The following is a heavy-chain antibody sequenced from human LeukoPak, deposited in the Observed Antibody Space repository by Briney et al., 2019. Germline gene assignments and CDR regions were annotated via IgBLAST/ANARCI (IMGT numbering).Heavy chain of an antibody. V-gene: IGHV3-23*01. J-gene: IGHJ4*02. CDR2: ISGSGGST. Sequence: GGSLRLSCAASGFTFSSYGMSWVRQAPGKGLEWVSAISGSGGSTYYADSVKGRFTISRDNSKNTLYLQMNSLRAEDTAVYYCARDILDSSGYQFDYWGQGTLVTVSS. D-gene: IGHD3-22*01. CDR1: GFTFSSYG. CDR3: ARDILDSSGYQFDY.